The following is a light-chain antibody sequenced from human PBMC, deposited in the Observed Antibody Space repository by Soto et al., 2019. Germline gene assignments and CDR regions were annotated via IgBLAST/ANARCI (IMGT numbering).Light chain of an antibody. CDR1: QSISIY. CDR3: QQYETFSGT. Sequence: DIQMTQSPSSLSASVGDRVTITCRASQSISIYLNWYQQKPGKALKLLIYDASALPRGVPSRFSGSGSGTKFTLTIASLQPDDFATYYCQQYETFSGTFGPGTKVDIK. J-gene: IGKJ1*01. V-gene: IGKV1-5*01. CDR2: DAS.